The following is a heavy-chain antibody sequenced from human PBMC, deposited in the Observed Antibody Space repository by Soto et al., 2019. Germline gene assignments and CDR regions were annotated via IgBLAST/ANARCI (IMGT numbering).Heavy chain of an antibody. Sequence: ELQLVESGGGLVKPGESLRLSCAASGFTFRSYTMNWVRQAPGKGLEWVSSITWKSDYIYYADSVQGRFTISRDNARNSLYLQWNGRRAEDSAVYYCARENDCGYELDYWGQGTLVSVSS. CDR2: ITWKSDYI. J-gene: IGHJ4*02. D-gene: IGHD5-12*01. CDR3: ARENDCGYELDY. CDR1: GFTFRSYT. V-gene: IGHV3-21*01.